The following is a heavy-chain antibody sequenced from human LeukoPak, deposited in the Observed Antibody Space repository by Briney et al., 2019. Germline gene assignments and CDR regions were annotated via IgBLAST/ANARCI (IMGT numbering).Heavy chain of an antibody. CDR1: GDSISTYY. D-gene: IGHD3-10*01. V-gene: IGHV4-59*01. CDR2: IYYTGST. Sequence: PSETLSLTCTVSGDSISTYYWSWIRQPPRKGLEWIGYIYYTGSTNSNLSLRTRVTISVDTSKNQFSLKLSSVTAADTAVYYCARGEGYYYGPDYWGQGTLVTVSS. CDR3: ARGEGYYYGPDY. J-gene: IGHJ4*02.